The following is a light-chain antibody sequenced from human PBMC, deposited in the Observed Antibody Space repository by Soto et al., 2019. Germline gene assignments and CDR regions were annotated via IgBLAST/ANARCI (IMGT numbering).Light chain of an antibody. Sequence: DLQMTQSPSSLSASVGDRVTITCRASQSISAYLNWYQQKPGKAPNLLIYAASSLQSGVPSRFSASGSGTDFTLTITNLQPEDLATYYCQQSYNTPRTFGGGTKVEIK. CDR2: AAS. V-gene: IGKV1-39*01. CDR3: QQSYNTPRT. CDR1: QSISAY. J-gene: IGKJ4*01.